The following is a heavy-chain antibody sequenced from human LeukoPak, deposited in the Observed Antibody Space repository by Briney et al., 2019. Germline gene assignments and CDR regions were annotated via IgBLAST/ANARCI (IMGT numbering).Heavy chain of an antibody. CDR3: ASAPLYYDFWSGYSGVYYFDY. V-gene: IGHV1-69*05. CDR1: GGTFSSYA. J-gene: IGHJ4*02. D-gene: IGHD3-3*01. CDR2: IIPIFGTA. Sequence: GASVKVSCKASGGTFSSYAISWVLQAPGQGLEWMGGIIPIFGTANYAQKFQGRVTITTDESTSTAYMELSSLRSEDTAVYYCASAPLYYDFWSGYSGVYYFDYWGQGTLVTVSS.